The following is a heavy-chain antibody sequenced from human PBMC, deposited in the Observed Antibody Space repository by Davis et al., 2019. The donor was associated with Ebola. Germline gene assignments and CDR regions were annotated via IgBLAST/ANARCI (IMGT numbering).Heavy chain of an antibody. D-gene: IGHD1/OR15-1a*01. CDR2: ISSSSSTI. V-gene: IGHV3-48*04. J-gene: IGHJ4*02. CDR1: GFTFSSYS. Sequence: PGGSLRLSCAASGFTFSSYSMNWVRQAPGKGLEWVSYISSSSSTIYYADSAKGRFTISRDNAKNSLYLQMNSLRTEDTAVYYCVTENWYRFESWGQGTLVTVSS. CDR3: VTENWYRFES.